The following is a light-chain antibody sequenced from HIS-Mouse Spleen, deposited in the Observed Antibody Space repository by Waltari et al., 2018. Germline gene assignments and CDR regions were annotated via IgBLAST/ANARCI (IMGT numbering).Light chain of an antibody. J-gene: IGLJ2*01. CDR1: SSDDGSYNL. V-gene: IGLV2-23*01. CDR3: CSYAGSSTFVV. Sequence: QSALTQPASVSGSPGQSITISCTGTSSDDGSYNLFSWYQQHPGKAPKLMIYEGSKRPSGVSNRFSGSKSGNTASLTISGLQAEDEADYYCCSYAGSSTFVVFGGGTKLTVL. CDR2: EGS.